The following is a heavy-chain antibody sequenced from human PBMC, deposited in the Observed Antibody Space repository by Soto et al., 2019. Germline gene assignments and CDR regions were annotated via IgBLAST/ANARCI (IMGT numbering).Heavy chain of an antibody. CDR2: ISSSSSYI. V-gene: IGHV3-21*01. Sequence: SGGSLRLSCAASGFTFSSYSMNWVRQAPGKGLEWVSSISSSSSYIYYADSVKGRFTISRDNAKNSLYLQMNSLRAEDTAVYYCARSWYYYDSSGYYFYYGMDVWGQGTTVTVSS. J-gene: IGHJ6*02. CDR3: ARSWYYYDSSGYYFYYGMDV. D-gene: IGHD3-22*01. CDR1: GFTFSSYS.